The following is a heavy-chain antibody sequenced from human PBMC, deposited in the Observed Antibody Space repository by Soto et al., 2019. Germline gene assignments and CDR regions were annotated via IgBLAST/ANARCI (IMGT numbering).Heavy chain of an antibody. CDR1: GFTFSGYW. D-gene: IGHD2-2*01. CDR2: INRDGSEE. Sequence: EMLLVESGGGLVQPGGSLRLSCVASGFTFSGYWMSWVRQAPGKGLEWVANINRDGSEEHYVDSEKGRFTISRDNSKNSVYLQMDSLRGDDSAVYYCARDPGPRPASIRGLGWFDPWGQGTLVTVSS. J-gene: IGHJ5*02. CDR3: ARDPGPRPASIRGLGWFDP. V-gene: IGHV3-7*03.